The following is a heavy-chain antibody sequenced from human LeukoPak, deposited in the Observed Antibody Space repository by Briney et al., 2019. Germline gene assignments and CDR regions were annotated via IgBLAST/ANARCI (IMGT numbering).Heavy chain of an antibody. CDR1: GFTFSSYG. D-gene: IGHD2-15*01. Sequence: GGSLRLSCVDSGFTFSSYGMNWVRQAPGKGLEWVSSISSSSSYIYYADSVKGRFTISRDNAKNSLYLQMNSLRAEDTAVYYCARDSPYCSGGSCYHEGFDYWGQGTLVTVSS. CDR2: ISSSSSYI. CDR3: ARDSPYCSGGSCYHEGFDY. J-gene: IGHJ4*02. V-gene: IGHV3-21*01.